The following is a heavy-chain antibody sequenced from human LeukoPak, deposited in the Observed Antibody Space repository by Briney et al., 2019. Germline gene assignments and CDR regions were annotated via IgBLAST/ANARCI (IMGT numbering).Heavy chain of an antibody. CDR2: IYYIGST. Sequence: PSETLSLTCTVSGGSISSNSYYWGWLRQPPGKGLDWIGNIYYIGSTYYNPSLKSRVTISVDTSKNQFSLKLNSVTAADTAVYYCARSYGDSPGYFDYWGQGTLVTVSS. CDR1: GGSISSNSYY. CDR3: ARSYGDSPGYFDY. V-gene: IGHV4-39*07. D-gene: IGHD4-17*01. J-gene: IGHJ4*02.